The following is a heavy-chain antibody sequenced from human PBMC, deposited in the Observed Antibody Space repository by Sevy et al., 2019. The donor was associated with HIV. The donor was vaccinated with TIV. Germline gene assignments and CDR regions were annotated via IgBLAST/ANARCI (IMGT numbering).Heavy chain of an antibody. D-gene: IGHD6-13*01. Sequence: GGSLRLSCAASGFPFSSHWMTWVRRAPGKGLDWVASIKQDGSEMYYVDSVKGRFTISRDNAKNSVYLQMNSLRVEDTAMYYCTTGHQELGMRGQGTLVTVSS. CDR3: TTGHQELGM. J-gene: IGHJ4*02. V-gene: IGHV3-7*01. CDR2: IKQDGSEM. CDR1: GFPFSSHW.